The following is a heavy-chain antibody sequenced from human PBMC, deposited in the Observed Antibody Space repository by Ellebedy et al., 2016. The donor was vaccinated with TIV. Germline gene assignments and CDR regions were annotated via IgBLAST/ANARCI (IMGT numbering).Heavy chain of an antibody. V-gene: IGHV3-30*03. D-gene: IGHD1-1*01. J-gene: IGHJ4*02. Sequence: GESLKISCAASGFTFSTYWMSWVRQAPGKGLEWVTFTTLDGQRKDYADSVKGRFTISRDNSKNTVFLQMDRLRAEDTAVYYCAADRDATGFVFWGRGALVTVSS. CDR2: TTLDGQRK. CDR1: GFTFSTYW. CDR3: AADRDATGFVF.